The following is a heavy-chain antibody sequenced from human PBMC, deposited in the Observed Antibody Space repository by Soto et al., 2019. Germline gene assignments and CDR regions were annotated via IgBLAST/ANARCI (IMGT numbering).Heavy chain of an antibody. D-gene: IGHD3-22*01. V-gene: IGHV1-18*01. CDR1: GNTVPNYG. Sequence: GASVKVSCKASGNTVPNYGISWVRQAPGQGLEWMGWISAYNGNTNYAQKLQGRVTMTTDTSTSTAYMELRSLRPDDTAVYYCARQPDYYDSSGYYPGWGQGTLVTVSS. CDR2: ISAYNGNT. J-gene: IGHJ4*02. CDR3: ARQPDYYDSSGYYPG.